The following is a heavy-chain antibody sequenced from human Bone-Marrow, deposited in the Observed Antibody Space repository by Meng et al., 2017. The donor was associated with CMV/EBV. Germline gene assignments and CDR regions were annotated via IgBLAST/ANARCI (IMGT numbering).Heavy chain of an antibody. D-gene: IGHD3-3*01. CDR1: GFTFSSYW. Sequence: GESLKISCAASGFTFSSYWMSWVRQAPGKGLEWVANIKQDGSEKYYVDSVKGRFTISRDNAKNSLYLQMNSLRAEDTAVYYCASLWGEWLPYWGQGTLVTVSS. CDR3: ASLWGEWLPY. J-gene: IGHJ4*02. V-gene: IGHV3-7*03. CDR2: IKQDGSEK.